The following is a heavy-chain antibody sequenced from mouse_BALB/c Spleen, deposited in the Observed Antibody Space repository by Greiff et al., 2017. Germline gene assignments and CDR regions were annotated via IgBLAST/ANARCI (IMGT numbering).Heavy chain of an antibody. CDR1: GFTFSDYG. CDR2: ISNLAFSI. Sequence: DVKLVESGGGLVQPGGSRKLSCAASGFTFSDYGMAWVRQAPGKGPEWVAFISNLAFSIYYADTVTGRFTISRENAKNTLYLEMSSLRSEDTAMYYCARYLDNPYAMDYWGQGTSVTVSS. J-gene: IGHJ4*01. CDR3: ARYLDNPYAMDY. V-gene: IGHV5-15*02. D-gene: IGHD1-3*01.